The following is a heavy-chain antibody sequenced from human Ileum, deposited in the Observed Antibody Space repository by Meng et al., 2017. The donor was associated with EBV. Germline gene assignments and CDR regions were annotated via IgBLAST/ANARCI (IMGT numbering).Heavy chain of an antibody. CDR3: SIDQENTSGWVREWFDY. D-gene: IGHD6-19*01. J-gene: IGHJ4*02. Sequence: HLVRPRSARKSPGATCRAFGKPRGYPSIDFGISWLQPAPGQGLRRMGWISTYNGNTVYAQELQARVTMTTDTSTSTAYMELRSLRSDDTAVYYCSIDQENTSGWVREWFDYWGQGTLVTVPS. CDR2: ISTYNGNT. CDR1: GYPSIDFG. V-gene: IGHV1-18*01.